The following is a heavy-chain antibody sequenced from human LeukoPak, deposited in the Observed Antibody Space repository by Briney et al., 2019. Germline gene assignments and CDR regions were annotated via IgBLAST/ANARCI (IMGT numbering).Heavy chain of an antibody. J-gene: IGHJ4*02. CDR3: APLLRTGY. CDR1: GFTFSSYE. Sequence: GGSLRLSCAASGFTFSSYEMNWVRQAPGKGLEWLSYISSSGSTIYYADSVKGRFTVSRDNAKNSSFLQMDSLRAEDTALYYCAPLLRTGYWGQGTLVTVSS. V-gene: IGHV3-48*03. CDR2: ISSSGSTI.